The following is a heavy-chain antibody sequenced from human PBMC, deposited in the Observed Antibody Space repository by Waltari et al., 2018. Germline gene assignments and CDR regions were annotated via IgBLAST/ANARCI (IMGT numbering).Heavy chain of an antibody. J-gene: IGHJ6*02. V-gene: IGHV3-74*01. CDR3: ARNGYYDTPPYGMDV. D-gene: IGHD3-22*01. CDR2: IKSDGSST. CDR1: GFTSSSYG. Sequence: VQRVESGGGLVQPGGSLRLSCEASGFTSSSYGWHWVGQAPGKGLVWVSRIKSDGSSTSYADSVKGRFTISRDNAKNTLYLQMNSLRAEDTAVYYCARNGYYDTPPYGMDVWGQGTTVTVSS.